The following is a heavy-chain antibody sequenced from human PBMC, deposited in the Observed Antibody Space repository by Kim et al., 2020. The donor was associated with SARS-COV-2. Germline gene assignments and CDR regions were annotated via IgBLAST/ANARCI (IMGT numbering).Heavy chain of an antibody. D-gene: IGHD6-6*01. J-gene: IGHJ6*02. CDR2: IKSKTDGGTT. CDR1: GFTFSNAW. Sequence: GGSLRLSCAASGFTFSNAWMSWVRQAPGKGLEWVGRIKSKTDGGTTDYAAPVKGRFTISRDDSKNTLYLQMNSLKTEDTAVYYCTTARPYSSSSRYYGMDVWGQGTTVTVSS. V-gene: IGHV3-15*01. CDR3: TTARPYSSSSRYYGMDV.